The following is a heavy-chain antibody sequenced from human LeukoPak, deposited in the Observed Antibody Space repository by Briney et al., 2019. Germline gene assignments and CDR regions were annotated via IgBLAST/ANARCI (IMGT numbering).Heavy chain of an antibody. CDR1: GFTFSSYG. Sequence: GGSLRLSCAASGFTFSSYGMSWVRQAPGKGLEWVSAISGSGGSTYYADSVKGRFTISRDNSKNTLYLQMNSLRAEDTAVYYCAKETASSGWPYYHYYMDVWGKGTTVTISS. D-gene: IGHD6-19*01. V-gene: IGHV3-23*01. CDR2: ISGSGGST. CDR3: AKETASSGWPYYHYYMDV. J-gene: IGHJ6*03.